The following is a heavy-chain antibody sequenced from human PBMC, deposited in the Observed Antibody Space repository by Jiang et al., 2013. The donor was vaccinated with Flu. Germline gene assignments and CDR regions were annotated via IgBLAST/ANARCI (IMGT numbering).Heavy chain of an antibody. J-gene: IGHJ4*02. CDR2: ISWNSGSI. Sequence: QLVESGGGLVQPGRSLRLSCAASGFTFDDYAMHWVRQAPGKGLEWVSGISWNSGSIGYADSVKGRFTISRDNAKNSLYLQMNSLRAEDTALYYCAKDIAPGGAAAGWGYFDYWGQGTLVTVSS. CDR3: AKDIAPGGAAAGWGYFDY. V-gene: IGHV3-9*01. CDR1: GFTFDDYA. D-gene: IGHD6-13*01.